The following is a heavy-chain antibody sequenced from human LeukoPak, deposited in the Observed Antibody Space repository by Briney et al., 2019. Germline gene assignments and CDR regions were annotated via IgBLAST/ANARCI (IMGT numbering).Heavy chain of an antibody. J-gene: IGHJ2*01. Sequence: PSETLSLTCTVSGGSISSSSYYWGWIRQPPGKGLEWIGSIYYSGSTYYNPSLKSRVTISVDTSKNQFSLKLSSVTAADTAVYYCARAKRVVDWYFDLWGRGTLVTVSS. D-gene: IGHD2-15*01. CDR3: ARAKRVVDWYFDL. CDR2: IYYSGST. CDR1: GGSISSSSYY. V-gene: IGHV4-39*01.